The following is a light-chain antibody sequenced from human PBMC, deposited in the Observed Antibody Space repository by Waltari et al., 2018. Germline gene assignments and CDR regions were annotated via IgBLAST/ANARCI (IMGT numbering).Light chain of an antibody. CDR3: QRYDNLPVFA. CDR1: QDISNY. CDR2: DAT. V-gene: IGKV1-33*01. Sequence: DIQMTLSPSSLSASVGDRVTIHCQASQDISNYLNWYQQKPGKAPKLLVHDATKLETGVPSRFSGSQSGTHFTLTINSLQPEDIATYYCQRYDNLPVFAFGPGTKVHIK. J-gene: IGKJ3*01.